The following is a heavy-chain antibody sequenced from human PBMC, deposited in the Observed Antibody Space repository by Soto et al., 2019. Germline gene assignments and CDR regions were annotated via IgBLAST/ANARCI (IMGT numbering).Heavy chain of an antibody. J-gene: IGHJ4*02. CDR2: FDPEDGET. V-gene: IGHV1-24*01. D-gene: IGHD3-22*01. CDR1: GYTLTELS. Sequence: ASVKVSCKVSGYTLTELSMHWVRQAPGKGLEWMGGFDPEDGETIYAQKFQGRVTMTEDTSTDTAYMELSSLRSEDTAVYYCATVGYYDSSGYYTYYFDYWGQGTLVTVSS. CDR3: ATVGYYDSSGYYTYYFDY.